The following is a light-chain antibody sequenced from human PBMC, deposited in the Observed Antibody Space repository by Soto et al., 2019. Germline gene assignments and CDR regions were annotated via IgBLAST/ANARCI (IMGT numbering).Light chain of an antibody. Sequence: EIVMTQSPATLFVSPGERATLSCRASKSVSSSLAWYQQKPGQAPRLLIYAASTTATGFPARFSVSGSGTEFTLTISSLQSEDFAVYCYQQYNYWPRTFGQGTKLDSK. CDR2: AAS. CDR3: QQYNYWPRT. CDR1: KSVSSS. J-gene: IGKJ2*01. V-gene: IGKV3-15*01.